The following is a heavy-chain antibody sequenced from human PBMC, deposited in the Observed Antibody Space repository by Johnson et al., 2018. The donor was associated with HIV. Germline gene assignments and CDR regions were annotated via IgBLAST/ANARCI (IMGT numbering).Heavy chain of an antibody. CDR1: GFTVSSNY. V-gene: IGHV3-66*02. CDR2: IYSGGST. J-gene: IGHJ3*02. CDR3: ARDYYDSSGYHHAFDI. Sequence: VQLVESGGGLVQSGGSLRLSCGASGFTVSSNYMSWVRQAPGKGLEWVSVIYSGGSTYYADSVKGRFTISRDNSKNTVYLQMNSLRAEDTAVYYCARDYYDSSGYHHAFDIWGQGTMVTVSS. D-gene: IGHD3-22*01.